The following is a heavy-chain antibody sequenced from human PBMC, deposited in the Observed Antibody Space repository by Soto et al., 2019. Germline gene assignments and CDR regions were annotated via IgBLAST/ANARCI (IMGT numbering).Heavy chain of an antibody. CDR2: INPNSGGT. CDR3: ARDSTVTTSPTNYYYYYGMDV. V-gene: IGHV1-2*04. CDR1: GYTFNGYY. D-gene: IGHD4-4*01. J-gene: IGHJ6*02. Sequence: GASVNASCKDSGYTFNGYYMHWVRQAPGQGREWMGWINPNSGGTNYAQKFQGWVTMTRDTSISTAYMELSRLRSDDTAVYYCARDSTVTTSPTNYYYYYGMDVWGQGTTVTVSS.